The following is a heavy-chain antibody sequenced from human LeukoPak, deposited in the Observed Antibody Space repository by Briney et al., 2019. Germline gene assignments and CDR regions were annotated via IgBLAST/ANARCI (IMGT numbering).Heavy chain of an antibody. CDR3: ARGSRGWGRTSGSQQSDLYYFDY. CDR1: GGTFISYA. CDR2: IIPILGIA. D-gene: IGHD3-22*01. Sequence: GASVKVSCKASGGTFISYAISWVRQAPGQGLEWMGRIIPILGIANYAQKFQGRVTITADKSTSTAFMELSSLRSEDTAVYYCARGSRGWGRTSGSQQSDLYYFDYWGQGTLVTVSS. J-gene: IGHJ4*02. V-gene: IGHV1-69*04.